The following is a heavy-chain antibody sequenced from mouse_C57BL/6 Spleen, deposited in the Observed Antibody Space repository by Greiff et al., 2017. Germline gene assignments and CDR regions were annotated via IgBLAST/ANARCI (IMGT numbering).Heavy chain of an antibody. CDR3: ARRRLWLYWYFDV. V-gene: IGHV1-47*01. J-gene: IGHJ1*03. CDR2: FHPYNDDT. Sequence: QVQLQQSGAELVKPGASVKMSCKASGYTFTTYPIEWMKQNHGKSLEWIGNFHPYNDDTKSNEKFKGKATLTVEKSSSTVYLELSRLTSDDSDVYYCARRRLWLYWYFDVWGTGTTVTVSS. CDR1: GYTFTTYP. D-gene: IGHD3-3*01.